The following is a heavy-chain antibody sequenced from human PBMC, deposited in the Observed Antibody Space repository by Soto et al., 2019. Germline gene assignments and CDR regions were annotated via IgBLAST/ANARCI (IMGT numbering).Heavy chain of an antibody. CDR1: GDSLSSNSAI. V-gene: IGHV6-1*01. D-gene: IGHD6-19*01. J-gene: IGHJ6*02. CDR2: TYYTSKWYN. CDR3: ARVYSSGWSFYYGTDV. Sequence: QATLQQSGPGLVKPSQTLSLTCALFGDSLSSNSAIWNWFRQSPSRGLECMGRTYYTSKWYNDYAVSVKSRISINPDTSKNQVSLQLNSVTPEATAVYSCARVYSSGWSFYYGTDVWGQGTTVTVSS.